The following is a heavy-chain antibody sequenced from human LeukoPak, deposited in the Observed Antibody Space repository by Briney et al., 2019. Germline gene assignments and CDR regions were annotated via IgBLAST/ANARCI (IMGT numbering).Heavy chain of an antibody. CDR2: IYHSGSP. Sequence: SGTLSLTCAVSGGSISSNNWWGWVRQPPGKGLEWIGEIYHSGSPNYNPSLKSRVTISVDTSKNQFSLKLSSVTAADTAVYYCARFGDYGGVDYWGQGTLVTASS. J-gene: IGHJ4*02. CDR3: ARFGDYGGVDY. V-gene: IGHV4-4*02. D-gene: IGHD4-23*01. CDR1: GGSISSNNW.